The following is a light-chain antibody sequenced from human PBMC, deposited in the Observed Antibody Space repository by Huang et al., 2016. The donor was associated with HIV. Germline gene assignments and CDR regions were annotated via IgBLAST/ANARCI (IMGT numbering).Light chain of an antibody. J-gene: IGKJ1*01. CDR1: QDISNY. V-gene: IGKV1-17*03. CDR2: AAS. Sequence: DIQLTQSPSAMSASVGDRVSITCRASQDISNYLAWFQQKPGGAPKRLIYAASSLQRGVPSRFSGSRSGTKFTLTISSLQPEDFATYCCLQHHGYPRTFGQGTNV. CDR3: LQHHGYPRT.